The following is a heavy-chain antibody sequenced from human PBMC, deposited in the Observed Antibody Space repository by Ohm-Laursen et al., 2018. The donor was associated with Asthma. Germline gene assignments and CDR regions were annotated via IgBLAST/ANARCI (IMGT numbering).Heavy chain of an antibody. CDR3: ARDHTRYSYGCIDY. J-gene: IGHJ4*02. V-gene: IGHV3-30*03. CDR1: GFTFSSYG. D-gene: IGHD5-18*01. Sequence: SLRLSCAASGFTFSSYGMHWVRQAPGKGLEWAAVISYDGSNKYYADSVKGRFTISRDNSKNTLYLQMNSLRAEDTAVYYCARDHTRYSYGCIDYWGQGTLVTVSS. CDR2: ISYDGSNK.